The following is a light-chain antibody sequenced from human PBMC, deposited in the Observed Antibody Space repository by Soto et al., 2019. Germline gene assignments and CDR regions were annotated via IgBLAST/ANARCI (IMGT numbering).Light chain of an antibody. CDR1: QSVSISY. CDR3: QQYGNSRT. J-gene: IGKJ1*01. Sequence: EIVLTQSPGTLSLSPGEGATLSCRASQSVSISYLAWYQQKPGQAPRLLIYGASSRATGIPDRFSGSGSGTDFTLTISRLEPEDFAVYYCQQYGNSRTFGQGTKVEIK. V-gene: IGKV3-20*01. CDR2: GAS.